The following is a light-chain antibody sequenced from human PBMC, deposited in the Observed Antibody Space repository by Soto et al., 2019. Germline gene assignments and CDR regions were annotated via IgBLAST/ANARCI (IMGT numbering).Light chain of an antibody. CDR1: QSVGGS. V-gene: IGKV3-20*01. J-gene: IGKJ5*01. CDR2: HTS. Sequence: ESMLTRSGGRLSLAGGRISTISCRASQSVGGSLAWYKQRPGQAPSLLVYHTSNRATGIPDRLSASGSGTEFPLTISRMEPGDSAVYYCQQYGSSPTFGHGTRLEI. CDR3: QQYGSSPT.